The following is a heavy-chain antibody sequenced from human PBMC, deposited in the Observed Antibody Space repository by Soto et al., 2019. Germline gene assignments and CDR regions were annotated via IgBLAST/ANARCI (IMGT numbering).Heavy chain of an antibody. CDR2: ISGSGGST. V-gene: IGHV3-23*01. D-gene: IGHD3-3*01. CDR3: AKDLECILDGFWSGLVL. J-gene: IGHJ4*02. CDR1: GFTFSGYA. Sequence: EVQLLESGGGLVQPGGSLRLSCADSGFTFSGYAMSWVRQAPGKGLEWVSAISGSGGSTYYADSVKGRFTISRDNSKNTLYLQMNSLRAEDTAVYYRAKDLECILDGFWSGLVLWGQGTLVTVSS.